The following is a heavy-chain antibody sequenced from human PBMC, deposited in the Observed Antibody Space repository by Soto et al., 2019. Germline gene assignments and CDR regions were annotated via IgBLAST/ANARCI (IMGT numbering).Heavy chain of an antibody. D-gene: IGHD6-19*01. CDR2: INAGNGNT. CDR3: AMVGSVWSGTPYFDY. Sequence: ASVKVSCKASGYTFTSYAMHWVRQAPGQRLEWMGWINAGNGNTKYSQKFQGRVTITRDTSASTAYMELSSLRSEDTAEYYCAMVGSVWSGTPYFDYWGQGTLVTVSS. J-gene: IGHJ4*02. V-gene: IGHV1-3*01. CDR1: GYTFTSYA.